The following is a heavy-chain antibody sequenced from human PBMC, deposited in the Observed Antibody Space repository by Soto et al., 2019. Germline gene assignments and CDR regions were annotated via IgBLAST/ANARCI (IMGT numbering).Heavy chain of an antibody. CDR2: ISYDGSNK. J-gene: IGHJ3*02. CDR1: GFTFSSYA. Sequence: QVQLVESGGGVVQPGRSRRLSCAASGFTFSSYAMHWVRQAPGKGLEWVAVISYDGSNKYYADSVKGRFTISRDNSKNTLYLQMNSLRAEDTAVYYCARTYYYDSSGYYYDAFDIWGQGTMVTVSS. D-gene: IGHD3-22*01. CDR3: ARTYYYDSSGYYYDAFDI. V-gene: IGHV3-30-3*01.